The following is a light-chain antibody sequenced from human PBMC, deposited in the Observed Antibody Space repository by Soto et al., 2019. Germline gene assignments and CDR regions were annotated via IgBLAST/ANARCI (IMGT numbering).Light chain of an antibody. CDR1: QSVSSSY. J-gene: IGKJ1*01. V-gene: IGKV3-20*01. CDR3: QQYSSSPRT. Sequence: DIVLTQSPGTLSLSPGERATLSCRASQSVSSSYLAWYQQKPGQAPRLVIYGASSRATGIPDRFSGSGSGTDFTLTISGLEPEDFAVYYCQQYSSSPRTFGQGTKV. CDR2: GAS.